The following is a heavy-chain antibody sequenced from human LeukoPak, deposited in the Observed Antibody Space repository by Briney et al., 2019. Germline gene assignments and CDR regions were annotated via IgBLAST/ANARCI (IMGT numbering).Heavy chain of an antibody. Sequence: GGSLRLSCAASGFTFSSYGMHWVRQAPGKGLEWVAVISYDGSNKYYADSVKGRFTISRDNSKDTLYLQMNSLRAEDTAVYYCAKDFGVYYDRYNFDYWGQGTLVTVSS. CDR2: ISYDGSNK. CDR3: AKDFGVYYDRYNFDY. J-gene: IGHJ4*02. CDR1: GFTFSSYG. V-gene: IGHV3-30*18. D-gene: IGHD3-22*01.